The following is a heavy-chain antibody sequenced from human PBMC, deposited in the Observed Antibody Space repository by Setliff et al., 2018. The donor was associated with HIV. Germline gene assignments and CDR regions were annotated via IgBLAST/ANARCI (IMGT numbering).Heavy chain of an antibody. D-gene: IGHD3-10*01. CDR3: ARGPHSSRGQNYQYMDV. Sequence: GGSLRLSCAASGLLFTNAWMSWVRQAPGKGLEWVGRIKTKTDGGTTDYAAPVKGRFTISRDDSKNTLYLQMNSLRAEDTAVYYCARGPHSSRGQNYQYMDVWGKGTTVTVSS. CDR2: IKTKTDGGTT. J-gene: IGHJ6*03. V-gene: IGHV3-15*01. CDR1: GLLFTNAW.